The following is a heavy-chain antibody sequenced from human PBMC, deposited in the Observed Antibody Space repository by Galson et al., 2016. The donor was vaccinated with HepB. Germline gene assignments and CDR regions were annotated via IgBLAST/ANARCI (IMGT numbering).Heavy chain of an antibody. CDR3: TRGSRCSAGTCFSSAFDY. V-gene: IGHV1-18*01. Sequence: SVKVSCKASGYTFNTYGISWVRQAPGQGFEWMGWISGTNGNTNYAQSLQGRVTMTRDISTNTAYLELRSLSEDDTATYYCTRGSRCSAGTCFSSAFDYWGQGTLVTVSS. CDR2: ISGTNGNT. CDR1: GYTFNTYG. D-gene: IGHD2-15*01. J-gene: IGHJ4*02.